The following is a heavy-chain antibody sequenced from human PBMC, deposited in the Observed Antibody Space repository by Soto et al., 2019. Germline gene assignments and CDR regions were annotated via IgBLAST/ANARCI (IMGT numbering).Heavy chain of an antibody. D-gene: IGHD1-7*01. CDR2: IYYSGGT. Sequence: LSLTCTVSGGSISSYYWSWIRQPPGKGLEWIGYIYYSGGTNYNPSLKSRVTISVDTSKNQFSLKLSSVTAADTAVYYCARATGTTGGLFYWGQGTLVTVSS. J-gene: IGHJ4*02. V-gene: IGHV4-59*01. CDR3: ARATGTTGGLFY. CDR1: GGSISSYY.